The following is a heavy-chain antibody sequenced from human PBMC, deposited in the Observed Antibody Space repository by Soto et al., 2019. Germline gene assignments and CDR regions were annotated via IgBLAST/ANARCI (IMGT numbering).Heavy chain of an antibody. CDR2: IYWDDDK. CDR3: AHAAPRGARFVY. V-gene: IGHV2-5*02. J-gene: IGHJ4*02. D-gene: IGHD6-25*01. CDR1: GFSLITSGVG. Sequence: QLTLKESGPTLVKPTQTLTLTCTFSGFSLITSGVGVGWIRQPPGKALEWLALIYWDDDKRYSPSLKSRLSITKDTSKNQVVRTTTNMDPVDTATYYCAHAAPRGARFVYWGQGTLVTVSS.